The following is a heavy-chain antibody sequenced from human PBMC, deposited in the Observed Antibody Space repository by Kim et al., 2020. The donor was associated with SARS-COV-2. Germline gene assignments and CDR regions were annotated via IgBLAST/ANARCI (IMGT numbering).Heavy chain of an antibody. Sequence: SETLSLTCTVSGGSISSSSYYWGWIRQPPGKGLEWIGSIYYSGSTYYNPSLKSRVTISVDTSKNQFSLKLSSVTAADTAVYYCARLLGNCSGGSCYPDFDYWGQGTLVTVSS. V-gene: IGHV4-39*01. CDR2: IYYSGST. J-gene: IGHJ4*02. D-gene: IGHD2-15*01. CDR1: GGSISSSSYY. CDR3: ARLLGNCSGGSCYPDFDY.